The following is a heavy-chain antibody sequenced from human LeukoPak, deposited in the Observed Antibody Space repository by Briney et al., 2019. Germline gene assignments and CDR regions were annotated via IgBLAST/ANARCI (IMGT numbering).Heavy chain of an antibody. CDR2: VYYSRTS. Sequence: PSETLSLTCTVSGGSISSYYWSWVRQSPGKGLEWIGYVYYSRTSNYNPSLKSRVTISVDTSKNQFFLILSSVTAADTAVYYCARAYSGSYSYFDHWGQGTLVTVSS. J-gene: IGHJ4*02. D-gene: IGHD1-26*01. CDR1: GGSISSYY. CDR3: ARAYSGSYSYFDH. V-gene: IGHV4-59*01.